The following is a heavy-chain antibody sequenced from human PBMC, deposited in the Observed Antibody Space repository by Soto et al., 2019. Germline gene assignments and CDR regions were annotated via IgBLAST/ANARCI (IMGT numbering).Heavy chain of an antibody. D-gene: IGHD2-2*01. V-gene: IGHV1-3*01. Sequence: GASVKVSCKASGYTFTSYAMHSVRQAPGQRLEWMGWINAGNGNTKYSQKFQGRVTITRDTSASTAYMELSSLRSDDTAVYYCAREDRDRETGLVPAAIDGMDVWGQGTTVTVSS. J-gene: IGHJ6*02. CDR2: INAGNGNT. CDR1: GYTFTSYA. CDR3: AREDRDRETGLVPAAIDGMDV.